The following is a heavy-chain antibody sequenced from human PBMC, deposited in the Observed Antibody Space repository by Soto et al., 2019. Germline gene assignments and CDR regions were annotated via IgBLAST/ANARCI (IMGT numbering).Heavy chain of an antibody. CDR3: ARAVGVTGTTNWFDP. J-gene: IGHJ5*02. CDR1: GGSISSYY. D-gene: IGHD1-7*01. CDR2: IYYSGST. Sequence: SETLSLTCTVSGGSISSYYWSWIRQPPGKGLEWIGYIYYSGSTNYNPSLKSRVTISVDTSKNQFSLKLSSVTAADTAVYYCARAVGVTGTTNWFDPWGQGTLVTVSS. V-gene: IGHV4-59*01.